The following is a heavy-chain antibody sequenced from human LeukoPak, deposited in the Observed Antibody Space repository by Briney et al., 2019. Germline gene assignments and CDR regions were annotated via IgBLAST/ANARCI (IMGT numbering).Heavy chain of an antibody. CDR1: GYSISSGFY. CDR2: IYHSGST. J-gene: IGHJ6*03. D-gene: IGHD2-2*01. CDR3: ARDDCSSTSCYRPQRGRNYYYYYMDV. Sequence: SSETLSLTCTVSGYSISSGFYWGWIRQPPGQGLEWIGSIYHSGSTHYNSSLKSRVTISVDTSKNQFSLKLSSVTAADTAVYYCARDDCSSTSCYRPQRGRNYYYYYMDVWGKGTTVTVSS. V-gene: IGHV4-38-2*02.